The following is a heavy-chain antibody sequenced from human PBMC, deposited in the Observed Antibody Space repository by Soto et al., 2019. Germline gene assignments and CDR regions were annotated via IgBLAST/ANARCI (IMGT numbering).Heavy chain of an antibody. Sequence: SETLSLTCTVSGYSISSGYYWGWIRQPPGKGLEWIGSIYHSGSTYYNPSLKSRVTISVDTSKNHFSLKLTSVTAADTAVYYCARDTTMVRGVIDYWGQGTLVTVSS. J-gene: IGHJ4*02. V-gene: IGHV4-38-2*02. CDR2: IYHSGST. CDR1: GYSISSGYY. D-gene: IGHD3-10*01. CDR3: ARDTTMVRGVIDY.